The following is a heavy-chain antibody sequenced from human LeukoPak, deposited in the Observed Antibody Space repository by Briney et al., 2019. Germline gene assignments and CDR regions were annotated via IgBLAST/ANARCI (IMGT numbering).Heavy chain of an antibody. J-gene: IGHJ4*02. Sequence: PSETLSLTCAVYGGSFSGYYWSWIRQPPGKGLEWIGEINHSGSTNYNPSLKSRVTISVDTSKNQFSLKLSSVTAADTAVYYCAREVAGTKAFTYWGQGTLVTVSS. CDR3: AREVAGTKAFTY. V-gene: IGHV4-34*01. D-gene: IGHD6-19*01. CDR1: GGSFSGYY. CDR2: INHSGST.